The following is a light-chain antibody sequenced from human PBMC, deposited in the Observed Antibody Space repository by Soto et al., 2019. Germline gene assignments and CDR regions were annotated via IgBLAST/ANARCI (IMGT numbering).Light chain of an antibody. Sequence: EIVLTQSPATLSLSPGERATLSCGASQSVSGSYLAWYQQKPGLAPRLLIYDASSRATGITDRFSGSGSGTDFTLTINRLEPEDFAVYYCQQYGGSQITFGRGTRLEIK. CDR3: QQYGGSQIT. J-gene: IGKJ5*01. V-gene: IGKV3D-20*01. CDR1: QSVSGSY. CDR2: DAS.